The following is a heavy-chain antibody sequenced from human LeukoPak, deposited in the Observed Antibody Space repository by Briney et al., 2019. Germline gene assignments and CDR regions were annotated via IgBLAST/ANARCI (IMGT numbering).Heavy chain of an antibody. D-gene: IGHD3-22*01. V-gene: IGHV4-59*12. CDR2: IYYSGST. J-gene: IGHJ6*02. CDR3: ARNQDYYDSSGYYYPYYGMDV. CDR1: GGSISSYY. Sequence: SETLSLTCTVSGGSISSYYWSWIRQPPGKGLEWIGYIYYSGSTNYNPSLKSRVTISVDTSKNQFSLKLSSVTAADTAVYYCARNQDYYDSSGYYYPYYGMDVWGQGTTVTVSS.